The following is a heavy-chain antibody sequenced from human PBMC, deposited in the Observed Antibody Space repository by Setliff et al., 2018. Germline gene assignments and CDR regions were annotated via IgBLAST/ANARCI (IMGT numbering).Heavy chain of an antibody. CDR1: GGSFSTYY. D-gene: IGHD3-10*01. V-gene: IGHV4-34*01. Sequence: PSETLSLTCAVYGGSFSTYYWIWIRQPPGKGLEWIGEINHSGSTNYNPSLKSRVTISVDTSKNQFSLKVDSVIAADTAMYYCARDGDYFGSGNRFDPWGQGTLVTVSS. CDR3: ARDGDYFGSGNRFDP. J-gene: IGHJ5*02. CDR2: INHSGST.